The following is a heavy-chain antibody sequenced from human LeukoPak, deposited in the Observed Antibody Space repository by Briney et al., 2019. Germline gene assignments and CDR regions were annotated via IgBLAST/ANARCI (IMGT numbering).Heavy chain of an antibody. CDR2: ITSSGSNT. D-gene: IGHD3-22*01. CDR1: GFTFSTYA. J-gene: IGHJ4*02. Sequence: GGSLRLSCAASGFTFSTYAMSWVRQAPGKGLEWVSLITSSGSNTYYADSVKGRFTISRDNSKSTLYLQMNSLRAEDTAVYFCAKDGDSSGYYWDSWGQGTLVTVSS. V-gene: IGHV3-23*01. CDR3: AKDGDSSGYYWDS.